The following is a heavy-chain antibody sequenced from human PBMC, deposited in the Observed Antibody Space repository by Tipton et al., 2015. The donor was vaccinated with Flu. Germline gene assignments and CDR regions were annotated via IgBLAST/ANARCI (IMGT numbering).Heavy chain of an antibody. CDR2: IFPSGTT. CDR1: SGSIRSTNYF. D-gene: IGHD4-17*01. CDR3: ARGVYGDDGAFDI. Sequence: TLSLTCTVSSGSIRSTNYFCAWIRQPPGKRLELIGSIFPSGTTYYNPSLKSRVTISVDTSKSQFSLRLSSVTAADTAVYYCARGVYGDDGAFDIWGRGTMVTVSS. V-gene: IGHV4-39*07. J-gene: IGHJ3*02.